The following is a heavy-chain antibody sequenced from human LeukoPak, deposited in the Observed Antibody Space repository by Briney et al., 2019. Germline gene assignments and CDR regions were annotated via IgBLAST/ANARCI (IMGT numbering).Heavy chain of an antibody. CDR1: GGSFSGYY. Sequence: SETLSLTCAVYGGSFSGYYWSWIRQPPGKGLEWIGEINHSGSTNYNPPLKSRVTMSVDTSKNQFSLKLSSVTAADTAVYYCARDSSLGGYYYYMDVWGKGTTVTISS. J-gene: IGHJ6*03. D-gene: IGHD6-13*01. CDR3: ARDSSLGGYYYYMDV. CDR2: INHSGST. V-gene: IGHV4-34*01.